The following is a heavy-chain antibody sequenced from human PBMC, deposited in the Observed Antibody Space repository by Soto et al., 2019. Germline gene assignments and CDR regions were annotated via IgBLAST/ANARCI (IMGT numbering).Heavy chain of an antibody. Sequence: ESGGGVVQPGRSLRLSCAASGFTFSSYGMHWVRQAPGKGLEWVAVISYDGSNKYYADSVKGRFTISRDNSKNTLYLQMNSLRAEDTAVYYCAKDTVTYFDYWGQGTLVTVSS. D-gene: IGHD4-17*01. V-gene: IGHV3-30*18. CDR1: GFTFSSYG. J-gene: IGHJ4*02. CDR2: ISYDGSNK. CDR3: AKDTVTYFDY.